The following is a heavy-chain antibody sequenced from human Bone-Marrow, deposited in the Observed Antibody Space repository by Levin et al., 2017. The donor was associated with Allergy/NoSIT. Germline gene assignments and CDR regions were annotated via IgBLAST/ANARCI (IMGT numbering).Heavy chain of an antibody. J-gene: IGHJ4*02. CDR3: TTGHSTSHHYFDY. V-gene: IGHV3-30*02. D-gene: IGHD6-6*01. CDR1: GSTFRTYG. CDR2: IWYDGSNK. Sequence: QPGGSLRLSCSASGSTFRTYGMHWVRQAPGKGLEWVAVIWYDGSNKYYADSVTGRFTISRDNSRNTLYLQMNSLRAEDTAVYYCTTGHSTSHHYFDYWGQGTLVTVSS.